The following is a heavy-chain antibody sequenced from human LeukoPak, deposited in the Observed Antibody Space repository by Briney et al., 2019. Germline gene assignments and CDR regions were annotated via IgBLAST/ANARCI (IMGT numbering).Heavy chain of an antibody. CDR1: EFTVYNSY. CDR2: IYSGGDT. Sequence: GGSLRLSCAVSEFTVYNSYMSWVRQAPGKGLEWVSIIYSGGDTFYVDSVKGRFTISRDKSKNTVYLQMNSLRAEDTAVYYCATRDRNNGVDDWGQGTQVTVSS. D-gene: IGHD2-8*01. V-gene: IGHV3-53*01. CDR3: ATRDRNNGVDD. J-gene: IGHJ4*02.